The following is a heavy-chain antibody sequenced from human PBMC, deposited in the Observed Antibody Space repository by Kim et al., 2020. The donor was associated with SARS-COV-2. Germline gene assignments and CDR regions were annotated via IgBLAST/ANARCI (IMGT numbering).Heavy chain of an antibody. Sequence: VKGRFTISRDNAKNSLYLQMNSLRAEDTAVYYCARGQGCSSTSCYYYFDYWGQGPLVTVSS. V-gene: IGHV3-11*06. CDR3: ARGQGCSSTSCYYYFDY. D-gene: IGHD2-2*01. J-gene: IGHJ4*02.